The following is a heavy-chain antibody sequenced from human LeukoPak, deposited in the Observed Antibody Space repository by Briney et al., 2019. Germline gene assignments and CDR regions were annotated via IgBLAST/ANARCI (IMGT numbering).Heavy chain of an antibody. J-gene: IGHJ4*02. V-gene: IGHV4-59*01. D-gene: IGHD6-13*01. Sequence: SETLSLTCTVSGGSISSYYWSWIRQPPGKGLEWIGYIYYSGSTNYSPSLKSRVTISVDTSKNQFSLKLSSVTAADTAVYYCARRDSSSWWSYFDYWGQGTLVTVSS. CDR1: GGSISSYY. CDR3: ARRDSSSWWSYFDY. CDR2: IYYSGST.